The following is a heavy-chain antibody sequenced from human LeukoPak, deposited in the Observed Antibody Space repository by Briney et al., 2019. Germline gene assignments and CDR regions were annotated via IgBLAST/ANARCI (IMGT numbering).Heavy chain of an antibody. V-gene: IGHV4-34*01. CDR2: INHSGST. Sequence: SETLSLTCTVSGASISSYYWSWIRQPPGKGLEWIGEINHSGSTNYNPSLKSRVTISVDTSKNQFSLKLSSVTAADTAVYYCARGPWFDPWGQGTLVTVSS. CDR3: ARGPWFDP. CDR1: GASISSYY. J-gene: IGHJ5*02.